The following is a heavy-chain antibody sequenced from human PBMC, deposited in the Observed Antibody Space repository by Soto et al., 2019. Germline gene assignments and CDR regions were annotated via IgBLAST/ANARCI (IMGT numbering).Heavy chain of an antibody. Sequence: SETLSLTCTVSGGSISGYYWSWIRQPPGEGLEWIGYIYYTGSTDYNPSLKSRVTISLDTPKSQFSLKLSSVTAADTAVYYCARVHRYCSGGNCCLIDYWGQVTLVTVSS. CDR3: ARVHRYCSGGNCCLIDY. D-gene: IGHD2-15*01. CDR1: GGSISGYY. J-gene: IGHJ4*02. CDR2: IYYTGST. V-gene: IGHV4-59*01.